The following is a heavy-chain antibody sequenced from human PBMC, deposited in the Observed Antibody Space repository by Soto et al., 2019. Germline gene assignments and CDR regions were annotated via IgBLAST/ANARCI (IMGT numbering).Heavy chain of an antibody. J-gene: IGHJ6*02. V-gene: IGHV3-23*01. D-gene: IGHD6-13*01. CDR1: GFTFSSYA. CDR3: AKGIAAAGTYGAFYSYYGMDV. Sequence: EVQLLESGGGLVQPGGSLRLSCAASGFTFSSYAMSWVRQAPGKGLEWVSAISGSGGSTYYADSVKARFTISRDNSKNTLYLQMNGLRAEDTAVYYYAKGIAAAGTYGAFYSYYGMDVWGQGTTVTVSS. CDR2: ISGSGGST.